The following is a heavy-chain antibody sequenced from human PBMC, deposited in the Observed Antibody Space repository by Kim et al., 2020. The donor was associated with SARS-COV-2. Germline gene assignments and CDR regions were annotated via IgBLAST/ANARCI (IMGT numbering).Heavy chain of an antibody. CDR3: ATAVFFMVRGVIGWYFDL. CDR1: GGSISSSSYY. CDR2: IYYSGST. J-gene: IGHJ2*01. V-gene: IGHV4-39*01. Sequence: SETLSLTCTVSGGSISSSSYYWGWIRQPPGKGLEWIGSIYYSGSTYYNPSLKSRVTISVDTSKNQFSLKLSSVTAADTAVYYCATAVFFMVRGVIGWYFDLWGRGTLVTVSS. D-gene: IGHD3-10*01.